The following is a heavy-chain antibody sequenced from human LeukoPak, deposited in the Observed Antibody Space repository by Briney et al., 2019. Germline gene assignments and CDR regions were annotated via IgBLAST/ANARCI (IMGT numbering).Heavy chain of an antibody. CDR2: ISDSGGST. CDR1: GFTFSSYA. J-gene: IGHJ4*02. V-gene: IGHV3-23*01. Sequence: GGSLRLSCAASGFTFSSYAMSWVRQAPGKGLEWVSGISDSGGSTNYAASVKGRFTISRDNSKDTLYLQMNSLRAEDTAVYYCAKEDSVRREFDYWGQGTLATVSS. CDR3: AKEDSVRREFDY.